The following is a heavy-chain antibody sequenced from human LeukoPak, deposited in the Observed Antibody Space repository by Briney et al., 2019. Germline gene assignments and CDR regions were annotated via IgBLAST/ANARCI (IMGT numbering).Heavy chain of an antibody. CDR3: ARRPAYDSSGYTDAFDI. J-gene: IGHJ3*02. CDR2: IYYSGST. D-gene: IGHD3-22*01. V-gene: IGHV4-59*08. Sequence: GSLRLSCAASGFTFSSYAMSWIRQPPGKGLEWIGYIYYSGSTNYNPSLKSRVTISVDTSKNQFSLKLSSVTAADTAVYYCARRPAYDSSGYTDAFDIWGQGTMVTVSS. CDR1: GFTFSSYA.